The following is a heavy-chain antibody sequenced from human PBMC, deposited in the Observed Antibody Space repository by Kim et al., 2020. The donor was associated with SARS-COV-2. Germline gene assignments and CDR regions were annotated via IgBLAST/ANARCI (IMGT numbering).Heavy chain of an antibody. Sequence: SETLSLTCTVSGGSISSSSYYWGWIRQPPGKGLEWIVSIYYSGSTYYNPSLKSRVTISVDTSKNQFSLKLSSVTAADTAVYYCAREYGDYDNWFDPWGQGTLVTVSS. CDR3: AREYGDYDNWFDP. J-gene: IGHJ5*02. CDR1: GGSISSSSYY. CDR2: IYYSGST. D-gene: IGHD4-17*01. V-gene: IGHV4-39*07.